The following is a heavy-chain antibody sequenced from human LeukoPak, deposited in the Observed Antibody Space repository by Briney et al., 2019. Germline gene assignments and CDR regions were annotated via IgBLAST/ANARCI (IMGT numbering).Heavy chain of an antibody. CDR2: INHSGST. CDR1: GGSFSGYY. CDR3: ARTNPLRY. Sequence: SETLSLTCAVYGGSFSGYYWSWIRQPPGKGLEWIGEINHSGSTNYNPSLKSRVTISVDTSKNRFSLKLSSVTAADTAVYYCARTNPLRYWGQGTLVTVSS. V-gene: IGHV4-34*01. J-gene: IGHJ4*02.